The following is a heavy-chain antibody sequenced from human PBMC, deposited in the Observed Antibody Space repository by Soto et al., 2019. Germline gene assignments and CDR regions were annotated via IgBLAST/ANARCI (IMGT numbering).Heavy chain of an antibody. CDR2: IKQDGSEK. J-gene: IGHJ4*02. CDR3: ARDRDMDDY. CDR1: GFAFSTYW. Sequence: EVQLVESGGGLVQPGGSLRLSCAASGFAFSTYWLNWVRQAPEKGLEWVANIKQDGSEKNYVYSVKGRFTSARDTAKNSVYLQMNSLRSENTAVYYCARDRDMDDYWGQGTLVTVSS. D-gene: IGHD2-15*01. V-gene: IGHV3-7*05.